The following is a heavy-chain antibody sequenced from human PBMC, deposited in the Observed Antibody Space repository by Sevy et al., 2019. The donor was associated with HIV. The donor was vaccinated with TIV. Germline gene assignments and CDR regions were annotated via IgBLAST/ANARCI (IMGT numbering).Heavy chain of an antibody. V-gene: IGHV1-18*01. CDR3: ARDRVHDWGEGWFDP. CDR2: ISPFNNKT. J-gene: IGHJ5*02. Sequence: ASAKVSCKASGYTFSNYGISWVRQAPGQGLEWMGWISPFNNKTNYAQKFQGRDSLTSDKSATSAYMEVTSLRSDDTAVYYCARDRVHDWGEGWFDPWGQGTLVTVSS. D-gene: IGHD2-21*01. CDR1: GYTFSNYG.